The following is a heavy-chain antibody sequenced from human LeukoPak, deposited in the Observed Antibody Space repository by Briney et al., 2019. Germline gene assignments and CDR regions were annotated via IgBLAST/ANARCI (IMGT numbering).Heavy chain of an antibody. CDR1: GFTFSSYS. V-gene: IGHV3-48*01. CDR2: ISSSSSTI. CDR3: ARGPSNRYCSSTSCYPPFFY. J-gene: IGHJ4*02. Sequence: PGGSLRLSCAASGFTFSSYSMNWVRQAPGKGLEWVSYISSSSSTIYYADSVKGRFTISRDNAKNSLYLQMNSLRAEDTAVYYCARGPSNRYCSSTSCYPPFFYWGQGTLATVSS. D-gene: IGHD2-2*01.